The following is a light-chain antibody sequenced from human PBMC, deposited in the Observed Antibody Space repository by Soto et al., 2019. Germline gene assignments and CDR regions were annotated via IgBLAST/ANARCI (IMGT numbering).Light chain of an antibody. CDR1: QSVSSSY. V-gene: IGKV3-20*01. J-gene: IGKJ1*01. CDR2: GAS. Sequence: EIVLTQSPGTLSLSPGERATLSCRASQSVSSSYLACYQQKPGQAPRLLIYGASSRATGIPDRFSGSGSGTDFTITISRLEPEDFAVYYCQQYGSSPRTFGQGTKVEIK. CDR3: QQYGSSPRT.